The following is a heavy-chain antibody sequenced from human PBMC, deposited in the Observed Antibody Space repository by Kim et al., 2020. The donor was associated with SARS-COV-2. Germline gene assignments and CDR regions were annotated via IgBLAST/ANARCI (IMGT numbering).Heavy chain of an antibody. CDR2: IWYDGSNK. V-gene: IGHV3-33*01. D-gene: IGHD3-9*01. Sequence: GGSLRLSCAASGFTFSSYGMHWFRQAPGKGLEWVAVIWYDGSNKYYADSVKGRFTISRDNSKNTLYLQMNSLRAEDTAVYYCARDLKYYDILTGYYPPQGVYYYYGMDVWGQGTTVTVSS. CDR3: ARDLKYYDILTGYYPPQGVYYYYGMDV. CDR1: GFTFSSYG. J-gene: IGHJ6*02.